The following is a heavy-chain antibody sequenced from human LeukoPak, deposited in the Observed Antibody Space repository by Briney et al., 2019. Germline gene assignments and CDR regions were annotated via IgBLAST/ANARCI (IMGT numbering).Heavy chain of an antibody. Sequence: AETLSLTCTVSGGSISSYYWSWIRQPAGKGLEWIGRIHNSGSTNYNPSLKSRVTMSVDTSKKQFSLKPSSVTAADTSMYYCAAYYCSRVCRFDNWALGIWVTVSS. D-gene: IGHD2-15*01. CDR2: IHNSGST. CDR3: AAYYCSRVCRFDN. J-gene: IGHJ4*02. CDR1: GGSISSYY. V-gene: IGHV4-4*07.